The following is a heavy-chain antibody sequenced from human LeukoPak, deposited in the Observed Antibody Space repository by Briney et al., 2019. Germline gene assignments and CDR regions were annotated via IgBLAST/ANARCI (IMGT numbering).Heavy chain of an antibody. CDR3: ARDSYSGGWSTALYRFDP. CDR2: INPNSGGT. CDR1: GQTFTCNY. J-gene: IGHJ5*02. V-gene: IGHV1-2*02. D-gene: IGHD6-19*01. Sequence: ASVNVSCKASGQTFTCNYIHWVRQAPGQGLEWMGWINPNSGGTKYAQKFQGRVTMTRDTSISTAYMELSRLRSDDTAVYYCARDSYSGGWSTALYRFDPWGQGTLVTVSS.